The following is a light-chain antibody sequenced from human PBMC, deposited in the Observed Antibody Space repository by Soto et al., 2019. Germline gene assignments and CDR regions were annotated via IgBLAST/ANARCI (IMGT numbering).Light chain of an antibody. J-gene: IGKJ3*01. CDR2: GAS. CDR3: QQYNNWPPFT. Sequence: EIVMTQSPATLSVSPGDRATLSCRASQSVSSNLAWYQQKPGQAPRLLIYGASTRDTGIPARFSGSGSGTEFTLTISSLQSEDFAVYYCQQYNNWPPFTFGPGTKVDIK. V-gene: IGKV3-15*01. CDR1: QSVSSN.